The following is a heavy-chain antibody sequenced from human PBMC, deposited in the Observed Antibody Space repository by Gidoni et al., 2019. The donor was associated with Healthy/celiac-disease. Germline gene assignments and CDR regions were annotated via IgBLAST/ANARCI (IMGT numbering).Heavy chain of an antibody. CDR1: GGSISSSNW. V-gene: IGHV4-4*02. J-gene: IGHJ6*02. D-gene: IGHD2-8*02. Sequence: QVQLQESGPGLVKPSGTLSLTCAVSGGSISSSNWGSWVRQPPGKGLEWIGEIYHSGSTNYNPSLKSRVTISVDKSKNQFSLKLSSVTAADTAVYYCARSSCTGGVCSYYYYYGMDVWGQGTTVTVSS. CDR3: ARSSCTGGVCSYYYYYGMDV. CDR2: IYHSGST.